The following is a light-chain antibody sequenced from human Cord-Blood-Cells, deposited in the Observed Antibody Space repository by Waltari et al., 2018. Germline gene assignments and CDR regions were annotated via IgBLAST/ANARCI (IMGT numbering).Light chain of an antibody. CDR3: SSYAGSNNLV. V-gene: IGLV2-8*01. CDR1: SSDVGGYNY. J-gene: IGLJ2*01. Sequence: QSALTQPPSASGSPGQSVTISCTGTSSDVGGYNYVSCYQQHPGKAPKLMIYEVSKRPSGGPDRFSGSRAGNTASLTVSGLQTEDESDYDCSSYAGSNNLVFGGGTKLTV. CDR2: EVS.